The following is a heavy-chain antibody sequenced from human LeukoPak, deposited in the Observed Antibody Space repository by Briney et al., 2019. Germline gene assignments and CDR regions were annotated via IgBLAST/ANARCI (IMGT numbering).Heavy chain of an antibody. V-gene: IGHV3-21*01. D-gene: IGHD3-10*01. CDR2: ISSSSSYI. Sequence: PGGSMRLSCAASGFTFSSYSMNWVRQAPGKGLEWVSSISSSSSYIYYADSVKGRFTISRDNAKNSLYLQMNSLRAEDTAVYYCARDYYALYYFDYWGQGTLVTVSS. CDR1: GFTFSSYS. CDR3: ARDYYALYYFDY. J-gene: IGHJ4*02.